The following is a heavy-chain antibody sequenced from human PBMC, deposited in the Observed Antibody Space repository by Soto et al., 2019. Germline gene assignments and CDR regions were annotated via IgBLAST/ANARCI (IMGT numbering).Heavy chain of an antibody. J-gene: IGHJ4*02. D-gene: IGHD6-13*01. CDR1: GASISTTW. CDR2: IYHSGST. V-gene: IGHV4-4*02. Sequence: SETLSLTCAVSGASISTTWWSWVRQPPGKGLEWIGEIYHSGSTNYSPSLKSRVTISIDKSKNQFSMKVSSVTAAATAVYYCATSPGSVAGDYWGQGTLVTVSS. CDR3: ATSPGSVAGDY.